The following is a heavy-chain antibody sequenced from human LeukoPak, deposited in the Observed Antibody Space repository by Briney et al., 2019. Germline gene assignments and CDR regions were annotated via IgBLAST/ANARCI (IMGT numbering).Heavy chain of an antibody. Sequence: GGSLRLSCAASGFTFSSYDMNWVRQATGKGLEWVSDIGTAGDTYYPGSVKGRFTISSENAENYLYFQLNNMRVGDTAAYYCVRGPYGSGSYWAGLHYHIDGWGKGTTVTVSS. CDR3: VRGPYGSGSYWAGLHYHIDG. J-gene: IGHJ6*03. D-gene: IGHD3-10*01. CDR1: GFTFSSYD. CDR2: IGTAGDT. V-gene: IGHV3-13*01.